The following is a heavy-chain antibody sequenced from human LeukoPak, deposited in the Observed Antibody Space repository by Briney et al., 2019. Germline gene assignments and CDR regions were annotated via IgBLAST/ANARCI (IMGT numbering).Heavy chain of an antibody. J-gene: IGHJ4*02. CDR2: ISSSSSYI. Sequence: GGSLRLSCAASGFTFSSYSMNWVRQAPGKGLEWVSSISSSSSYIYYADSVKGRFTISRENAKNSLYLQMNSLRAGDTAVYYCARATYYYDSSGYYLYYFDYWGQGTLVTVSS. V-gene: IGHV3-21*01. CDR1: GFTFSSYS. CDR3: ARATYYYDSSGYYLYYFDY. D-gene: IGHD3-22*01.